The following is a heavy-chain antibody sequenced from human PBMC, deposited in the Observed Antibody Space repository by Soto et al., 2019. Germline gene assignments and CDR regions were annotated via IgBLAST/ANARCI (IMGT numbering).Heavy chain of an antibody. V-gene: IGHV3-11*01. D-gene: IGHD4-17*01. Sequence: QVQLVESGGGLVKPGGSLRLSCATSGFIFSDYYMHWIRQAPGKGLEWISYISGNGRIIQYADSAKGRFTISRDNAQNSLYRQTNSLRAEDTALYFCARDFDADSRTDFDYWGQGTLVTVSS. CDR3: ARDFDADSRTDFDY. CDR2: ISGNGRII. J-gene: IGHJ4*02. CDR1: GFIFSDYY.